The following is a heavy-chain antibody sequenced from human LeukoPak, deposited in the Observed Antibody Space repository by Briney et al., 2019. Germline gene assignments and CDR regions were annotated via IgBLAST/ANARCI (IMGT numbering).Heavy chain of an antibody. Sequence: SCARHPPGKGLEWVSYISDRGGSTSYADSVKGRFTISRDNSKNTLYLQMNSWRAEATAVYHCAKDQAGITMIVVVRGYFQHWGQGTLVTVSS. CDR3: AKDQAGITMIVVVRGYFQH. D-gene: IGHD3-22*01. CDR2: ISDRGGST. J-gene: IGHJ1*01. V-gene: IGHV3-23*01.